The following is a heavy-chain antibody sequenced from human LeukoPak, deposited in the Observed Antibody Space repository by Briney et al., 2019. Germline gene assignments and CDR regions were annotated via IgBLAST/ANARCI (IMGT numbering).Heavy chain of an antibody. J-gene: IGHJ4*02. CDR2: IYYSGST. V-gene: IGHV4-39*07. CDR3: VSYDSSGYVNGIDY. CDR1: GGSISSSSYY. D-gene: IGHD3-22*01. Sequence: SETLSLTCTVSGGSISSSSYYWGWIRQPPGKGLEWIGSIYYSGSTYYNPSLKSRVTISVDTSKNQFSLKLSSVTAADTAVYYCVSYDSSGYVNGIDYWGQGTLVTVSS.